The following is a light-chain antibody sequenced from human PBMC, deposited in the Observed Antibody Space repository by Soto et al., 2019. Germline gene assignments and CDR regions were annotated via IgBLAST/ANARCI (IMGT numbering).Light chain of an antibody. V-gene: IGKV3-20*01. J-gene: IGKJ1*01. CDR2: GAS. Sequence: EIVLTQSPGTLSLSPGERATLSCRASQSVCNNYLAWYQQKPGQAPRVLIYGASNRATGIPDRFSGSGSGTDFTLTISRLEPEDFAVYYCQQYGSSGTFGQGTKVEIK. CDR1: QSVCNNY. CDR3: QQYGSSGT.